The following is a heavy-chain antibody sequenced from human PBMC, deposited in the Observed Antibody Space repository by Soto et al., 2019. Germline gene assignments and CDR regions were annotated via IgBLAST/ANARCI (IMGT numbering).Heavy chain of an antibody. D-gene: IGHD2-15*01. V-gene: IGHV4-31*03. J-gene: IGHJ4*02. Sequence: TLSLTCTVSGDSISSGGYYWSWIRQHPGKGLEWIGYIYYTGSTYYNPSLKSRSTISEDTSKNQFSLSLSSVTAADTAVYYCARGFSGYFDYWGQGTLVTVSS. CDR1: GDSISSGGYY. CDR2: IYYTGST. CDR3: ARGFSGYFDY.